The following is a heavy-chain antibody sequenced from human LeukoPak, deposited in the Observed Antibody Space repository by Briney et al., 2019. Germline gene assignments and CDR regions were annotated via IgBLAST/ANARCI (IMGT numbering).Heavy chain of an antibody. J-gene: IGHJ4*02. CDR3: AKRDYYSFDY. CDR1: GFTFNSCA. D-gene: IGHD2/OR15-2a*01. V-gene: IGHV3-23*01. Sequence: GGSLRLSCAASGFTFNSCAMSWVRQAPGKGLEWVSTISDRGTSTFYADSVKGRFTISRDNSKNTLYVQMNSLRAEDTAVYYCAKRDYYSFDYWGQGTLVTVSS. CDR2: ISDRGTST.